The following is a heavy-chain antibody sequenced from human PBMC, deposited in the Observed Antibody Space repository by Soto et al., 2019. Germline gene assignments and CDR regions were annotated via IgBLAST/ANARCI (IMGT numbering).Heavy chain of an antibody. CDR1: GFTFSSYG. CDR2: ISYDGSNK. J-gene: IGHJ6*02. V-gene: IGHV3-30*18. CDR3: AKDPDYYDSSGESYYYGMDV. Sequence: GSLRLSCAASGFTFSSYGMHWVRQAPGKGLEWVAVISYDGSNKYYADSVKGRFTISRDNSKNTLYLQMNSLRAEDTAVYYCAKDPDYYDSSGESYYYGMDVWGQGTTVTVSS. D-gene: IGHD3-22*01.